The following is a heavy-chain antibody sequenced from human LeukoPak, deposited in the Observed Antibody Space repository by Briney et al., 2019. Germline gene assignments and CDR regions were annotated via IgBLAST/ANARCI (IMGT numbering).Heavy chain of an antibody. Sequence: GASVKVSCKVSGYTLTELSMHWVRQAPGKGLEWMGGFDPEDGEAIYAQKFQGRVTMTEDTSTDTAYMELSSLRSEDTAVYYCATAPIVGATFFDYWGQGTLVTVSS. CDR2: FDPEDGEA. CDR1: GYTLTELS. J-gene: IGHJ4*02. V-gene: IGHV1-24*01. D-gene: IGHD1-26*01. CDR3: ATAPIVGATFFDY.